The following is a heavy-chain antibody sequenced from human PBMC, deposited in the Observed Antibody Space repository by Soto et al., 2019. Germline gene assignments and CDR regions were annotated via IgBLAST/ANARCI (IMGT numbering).Heavy chain of an antibody. J-gene: IGHJ4*02. CDR2: ISSSSSYI. D-gene: IGHD2-2*01. CDR3: ARDRGVVVPAQLGGIDY. CDR1: GFTFSSYS. V-gene: IGHV3-21*01. Sequence: EVQLVESGGGLVKPGGSLRLSCAASGFTFSSYSMNWVRQAPGKGLEWVSSISSSSSYIYYADSVKGRFTISRDNAKNSLYLQMNSLRAEDTAVYYCARDRGVVVPAQLGGIDYWGQGTLVTVSS.